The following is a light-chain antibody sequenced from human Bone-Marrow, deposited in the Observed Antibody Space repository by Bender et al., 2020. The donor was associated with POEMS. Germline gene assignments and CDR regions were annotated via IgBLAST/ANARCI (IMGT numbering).Light chain of an antibody. V-gene: IGLV2-14*03. CDR2: GVS. Sequence: QSALTQPASVSGSPGQSITISCTGTSSDVGGYNFVSWYQQHPGKVPKLIIFGVSGRPSGYSDRFFGSKSGNAASLTISGLQAEDEAQYYCSSYTTANSVVFGGGTKLTVL. CDR1: SSDVGGYNF. J-gene: IGLJ3*02. CDR3: SSYTTANSVV.